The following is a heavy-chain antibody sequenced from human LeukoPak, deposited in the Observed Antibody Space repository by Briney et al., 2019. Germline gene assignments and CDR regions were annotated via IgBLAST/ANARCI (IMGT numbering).Heavy chain of an antibody. CDR1: GYTFATYG. J-gene: IGHJ4*02. CDR2: ITPILGLI. Sequence: SVKVSCKASGYTFATYGFSWVRQAPGQGLEWMGRITPILGLINYAQKFQGRVTITADKSTSTGYMDVTGLRSDDTAVYYCARGRGSRTGYNGDYLDYWGQGTLVTVPS. V-gene: IGHV1-69*04. D-gene: IGHD5-18*01. CDR3: ARGRGSRTGYNGDYLDY.